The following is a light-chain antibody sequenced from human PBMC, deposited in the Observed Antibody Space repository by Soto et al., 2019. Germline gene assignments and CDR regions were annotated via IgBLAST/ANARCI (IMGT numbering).Light chain of an antibody. CDR1: QSVSSSY. CDR2: GAS. Sequence: EIVLTQSPGTLSLSPGEGATLSCRASQSVSSSYLAWYQQKPGQAPRLLIHGASNKATGIPDRFSGSGSGTDFILTISRLVPEDFAVYYCQQYGSSPRTFGQGTKVEIK. J-gene: IGKJ1*01. V-gene: IGKV3-20*01. CDR3: QQYGSSPRT.